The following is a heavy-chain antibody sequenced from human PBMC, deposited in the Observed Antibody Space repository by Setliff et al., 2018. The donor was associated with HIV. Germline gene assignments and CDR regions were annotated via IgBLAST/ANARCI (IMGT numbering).Heavy chain of an antibody. J-gene: IGHJ6*02. CDR1: GGSISSTNW. Sequence: NPSETLSLTCAVSGGSISSTNWWSWVRQPPGKGLEWIGEIYHTGSTNYNPSLKSRVTISVDKSKNQFSLKLSSVTAADTAVYYCARGGGSWLLYYGMDVWGQGTTVTVSS. CDR2: IYHTGST. V-gene: IGHV4-4*02. CDR3: ARGGGSWLLYYGMDV. D-gene: IGHD6-13*01.